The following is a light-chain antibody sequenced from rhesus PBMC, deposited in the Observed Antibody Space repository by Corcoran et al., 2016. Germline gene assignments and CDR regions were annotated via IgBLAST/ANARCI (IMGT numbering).Light chain of an antibody. CDR1: QGISSW. CDR2: AAS. V-gene: IGKV1-19*01. Sequence: DIQMTQSPSSLSASVGDRVTITCQASQGISSWLAWSQQKPGKAPKLLIYAASSLQSGVPSRFSGSGSGTECTLTISSLQPEDFATYYCQQHNGNPYSFGQGTKVEIK. CDR3: QQHNGNPYS. J-gene: IGKJ2*01.